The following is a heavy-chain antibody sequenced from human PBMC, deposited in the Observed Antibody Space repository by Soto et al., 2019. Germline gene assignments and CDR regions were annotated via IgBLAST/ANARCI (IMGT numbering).Heavy chain of an antibody. CDR2: TYYRSNWYT. V-gene: IGHV6-1*01. J-gene: IGHJ4*02. CDR1: GDSVSSTSTA. Sequence: QTLSLTCAISGDSVSSTSTAWSWIRQSPSRGLEWLGRTYYRSNWYTDYAVSVKSRITISPDTSKNQFSLQLNSVTPEDTAVYHCARGSYYSGWVWGQGPMVTASS. CDR3: ARGSYYSGWV. D-gene: IGHD6-19*01.